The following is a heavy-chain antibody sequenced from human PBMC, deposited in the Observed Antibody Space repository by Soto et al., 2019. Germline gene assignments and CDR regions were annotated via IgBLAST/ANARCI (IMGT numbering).Heavy chain of an antibody. CDR3: ARVLYYGSGSYSPYGMDV. V-gene: IGHV1-69*01. CDR2: VSPPFRTS. J-gene: IGHJ6*02. D-gene: IGHD3-10*01. Sequence: QVQLVQSGAEVKKPGSSVKGSGKTSGVSFTNNGIGGVGQAPGKGLEGMGGVSPPFRTSNYARKFQGRISITADASTGTVNMELSSLTSEDTAQYYCARVLYYGSGSYSPYGMDVWGQGTTVTVSS. CDR1: GVSFTNNG.